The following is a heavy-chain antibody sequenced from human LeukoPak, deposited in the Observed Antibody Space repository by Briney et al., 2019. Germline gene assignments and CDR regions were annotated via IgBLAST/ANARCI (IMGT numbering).Heavy chain of an antibody. CDR3: ARAYCGGDCYNSRGWFDP. V-gene: IGHV4-39*07. J-gene: IGHJ5*02. CDR2: IYYSGST. Sequence: PSETLSLTCTVSGVSITTYYWGWIRQPPGKGLEWIGSIYYSGSTYYNPPLKSRVTISVDTSKNQFSLKLSSVTAADTAVYYCARAYCGGDCYNSRGWFDPWGQGTLVTVSS. D-gene: IGHD2-21*02. CDR1: GVSITTYY.